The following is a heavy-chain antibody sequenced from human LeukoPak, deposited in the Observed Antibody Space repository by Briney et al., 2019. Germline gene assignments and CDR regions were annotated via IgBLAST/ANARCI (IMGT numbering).Heavy chain of an antibody. Sequence: GGSLRLSCAASGFTFSNYAMSWVRQAPGKGLEWVSVIASSGRSTYYADSVKGRFTISRDTSKSTLYLQMSSLRVEDTAVYYCAKSPPSGTYQFDYWGQGTLVTVSS. CDR1: GFTFSNYA. D-gene: IGHD1-26*01. J-gene: IGHJ4*02. V-gene: IGHV3-23*01. CDR2: IASSGRST. CDR3: AKSPPSGTYQFDY.